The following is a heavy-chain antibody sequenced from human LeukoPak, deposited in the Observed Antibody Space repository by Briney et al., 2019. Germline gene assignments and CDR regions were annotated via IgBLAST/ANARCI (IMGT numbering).Heavy chain of an antibody. CDR2: ISGSGGTI. J-gene: IGHJ4*02. V-gene: IGHV3-11*04. D-gene: IGHD1-7*01. CDR3: ARPLTGTTTVFDY. CDR1: GFTFSDYY. Sequence: GGSLRLSCAASGFTFSDYYMSWIRQAPGKGLEWVSYISGSGGTIYYADSVKGRFILSRDNAKNSLYLQMNSLRAEDTAVYYCARPLTGTTTVFDYWGQGTVVTVSS.